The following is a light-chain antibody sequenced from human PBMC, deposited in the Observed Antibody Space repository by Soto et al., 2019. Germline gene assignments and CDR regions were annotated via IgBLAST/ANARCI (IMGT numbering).Light chain of an antibody. CDR2: DAS. CDR1: QSISRW. J-gene: IGKJ5*01. V-gene: IGKV1-5*01. CDR3: QQYDNYSPWT. Sequence: DIQMTQSPSTLSASVRDRVTITCRASQSISRWLAWHQQKPGKAPKLLIYDASSLESGVPSRFSGRGSGTEFTLTISSLQPDDFATYYCQQYDNYSPWTFGQGTRLEIK.